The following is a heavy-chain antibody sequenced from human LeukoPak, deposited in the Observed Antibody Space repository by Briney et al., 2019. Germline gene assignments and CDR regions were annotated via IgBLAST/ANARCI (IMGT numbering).Heavy chain of an antibody. CDR2: ISHSGSA. D-gene: IGHD5-12*01. V-gene: IGHV4-34*01. Sequence: KSSQTLSLTCAVSGGSFSGYYWSWIRQPPGKGLEWIGEISHSGSANYNPSLKSRVTISVDRSKNQFSLKLSSVTAADTAVYYCARRIVATIEGNWFDPWGQGTLVTVSS. CDR3: ARRIVATIEGNWFDP. CDR1: GGSFSGYY. J-gene: IGHJ5*02.